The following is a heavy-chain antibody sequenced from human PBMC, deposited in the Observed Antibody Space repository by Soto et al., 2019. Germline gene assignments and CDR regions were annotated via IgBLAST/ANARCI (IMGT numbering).Heavy chain of an antibody. D-gene: IGHD3-3*01. CDR3: ARARGLTYYDFWSGTNYFDY. Sequence: ASVKVSCKASGYTFTSYAMHWVRQAPGQRREWMGWINAGNGNTKYSQKFQGRVTITRDTSASTAYMELSSLRSEDTAVYYCARARGLTYYDFWSGTNYFDYWGQGTLVTVSS. CDR2: INAGNGNT. CDR1: GYTFTSYA. J-gene: IGHJ4*02. V-gene: IGHV1-3*01.